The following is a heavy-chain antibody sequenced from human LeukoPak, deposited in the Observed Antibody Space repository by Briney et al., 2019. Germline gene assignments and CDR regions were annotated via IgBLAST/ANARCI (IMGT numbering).Heavy chain of an antibody. CDR1: GGSISSGGYS. CDR2: IYYSGST. J-gene: IGHJ4*02. Sequence: SETLSLTCAVSGGSISSGGYSWSWIRQPPGKGLGWIGYIYYSGSTYYKPSLKSRVTISVDTSKNQFSLKLSSVTAADTAVYYCARVRYGTPDYWGQGTLVTVSS. V-gene: IGHV4-30-4*07. CDR3: ARVRYGTPDY. D-gene: IGHD3-9*01.